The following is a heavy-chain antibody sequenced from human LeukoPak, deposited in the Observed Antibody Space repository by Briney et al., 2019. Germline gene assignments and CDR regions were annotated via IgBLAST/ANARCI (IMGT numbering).Heavy chain of an antibody. D-gene: IGHD4-17*01. CDR3: VRDHSPPRQTTVTTGLDWFDP. V-gene: IGHV1-2*02. Sequence: GGSLRLSCAAPGFTFSSYAMLWLRQAPGQGLEWLGCINPNGGGTNYAQKFQGRVTMTRDTSISTAYMELSSLRSDDTAVYYCVRDHSPPRQTTVTTGLDWFDPWGQGTLVTVSS. J-gene: IGHJ5*02. CDR1: GFTFSSYA. CDR2: INPNGGGT.